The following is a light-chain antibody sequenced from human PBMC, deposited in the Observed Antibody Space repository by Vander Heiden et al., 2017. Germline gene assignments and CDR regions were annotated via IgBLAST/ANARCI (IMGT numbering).Light chain of an antibody. Sequence: QSVLTQPPSVPAAPGQKVTISCSGSSSNIGNNYVSWYQQLQGTAPKLLIYDNNKRPSGIPDRFSGSKSGTSATLGITGLQTGDEADYYCGTWDSSLSAVVFGGGTKLTVL. CDR1: SSNIGNNY. CDR3: GTWDSSLSAVV. J-gene: IGLJ2*01. CDR2: DNN. V-gene: IGLV1-51*01.